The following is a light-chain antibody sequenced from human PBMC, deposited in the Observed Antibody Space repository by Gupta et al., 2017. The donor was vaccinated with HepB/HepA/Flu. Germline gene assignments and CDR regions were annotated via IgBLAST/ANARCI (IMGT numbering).Light chain of an antibody. CDR1: QTVLSN. CDR3: QQYNNGPTWT. J-gene: IGKJ1*01. Sequence: EIVMTQSPDTLSVSPGERATLSCRASQTVLSNLAWYQHKPGQAPRLLIYRASIRATGIPDRFRGSGSGTECTLTISRLQSEDFAVYDCQQYNNGPTWTFGQGTKVEIK. CDR2: RAS. V-gene: IGKV3-15*01.